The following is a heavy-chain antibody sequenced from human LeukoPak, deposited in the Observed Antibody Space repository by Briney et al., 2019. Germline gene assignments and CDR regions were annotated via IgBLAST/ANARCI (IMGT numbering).Heavy chain of an antibody. CDR1: GLSVSHNY. CDR3: ARESNRRLHYYGIDV. Sequence: GGSLRLSCAASGLSVSHNYMTWVRQAPGKGLQWVSMIRSDTGTDYADSVKGRFTISRDSSNNTLFLQMNSLRAEDTAVYYCARESNRRLHYYGIDVWGLGTTVTVSS. J-gene: IGHJ6*02. D-gene: IGHD2-15*01. CDR2: IRSDTGT. V-gene: IGHV3-66*01.